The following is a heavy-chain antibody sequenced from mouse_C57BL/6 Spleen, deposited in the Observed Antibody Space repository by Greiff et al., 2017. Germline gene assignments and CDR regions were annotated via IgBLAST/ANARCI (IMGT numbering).Heavy chain of an antibody. V-gene: IGHV5-4*01. CDR3: AREDDYLFAY. CDR2: ISDGGSYT. Sequence: EVKLMESGGGLVKPGGSLKLSCAASGFTFSSYAMSWVRQTPEKRLAWVATISDGGSYTYYPDKVKGRFTISRDNAKNHLYLQKSHLKSEDTAMDYCAREDDYLFAYWGQGTLVTVSA. D-gene: IGHD2-4*01. CDR1: GFTFSSYA. J-gene: IGHJ3*01.